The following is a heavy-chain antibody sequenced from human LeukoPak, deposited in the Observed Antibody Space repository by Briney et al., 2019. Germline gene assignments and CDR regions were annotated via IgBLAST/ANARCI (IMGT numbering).Heavy chain of an antibody. D-gene: IGHD5-18*01. CDR3: ARAMRGYSYGYRSNWFDP. V-gene: IGHV4-61*08. CDR1: GGSISSGDYY. J-gene: IGHJ5*02. CDR2: IYYSGST. Sequence: SQTLSLTCTVSGGSISSGDYYWSWIRQPPGKGLEWIGYIYYSGSTNYSPSLKSRVTISVDTSKNQFSLKLSSVTAADTAVYYCARAMRGYSYGYRSNWFDPWGQGTLVTVSS.